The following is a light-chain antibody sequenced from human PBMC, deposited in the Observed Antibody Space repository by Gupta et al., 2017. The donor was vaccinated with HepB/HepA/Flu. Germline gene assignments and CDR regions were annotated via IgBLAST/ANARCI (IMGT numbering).Light chain of an antibody. CDR2: WAS. Sequence: DIVMTQSPDSLAVSLGERATINCKSSQSVLYSSSNKNYLAWYQQKPGQPPKLLFYWASTRESGVPDRFSGSGSGTYFTLTSSSLQAEDVAIYYCQQYYDTPLTFGQGTKVEIK. J-gene: IGKJ1*01. V-gene: IGKV4-1*01. CDR3: QQYYDTPLT. CDR1: QSVLYSSSNKNY.